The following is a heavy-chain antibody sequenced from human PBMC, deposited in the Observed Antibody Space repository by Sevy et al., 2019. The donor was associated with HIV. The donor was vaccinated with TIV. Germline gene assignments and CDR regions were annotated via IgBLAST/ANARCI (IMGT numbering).Heavy chain of an antibody. CDR1: GDSVSSNIAY. CDR2: TCFRSTWSN. Sequence: SQTLSLTCVISGDSVSSNIAYWTWIRQSPSRGLEWLGRTCFRSTWSNDYAPSVKSRITINPETSKNQFSLHLKSVTPEDTAIYYCVKQDVAGGIVYWGQGTLVTVSS. J-gene: IGHJ4*02. V-gene: IGHV6-1*01. CDR3: VKQDVAGGIVY.